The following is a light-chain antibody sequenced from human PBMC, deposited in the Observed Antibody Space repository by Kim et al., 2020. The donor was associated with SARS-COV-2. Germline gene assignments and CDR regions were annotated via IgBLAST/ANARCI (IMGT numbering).Light chain of an antibody. Sequence: QSITLSCTGTSSDVRNYNLVSWYQQHPGKAPKLMIYEVTKRPSGVSNRFSGSKSGNTASLTISGRQAEDEADYYCCSYASSTTVVFGGGTQLTVL. CDR2: EVT. CDR1: SSDVRNYNL. CDR3: CSYASSTTVV. V-gene: IGLV2-23*02. J-gene: IGLJ2*01.